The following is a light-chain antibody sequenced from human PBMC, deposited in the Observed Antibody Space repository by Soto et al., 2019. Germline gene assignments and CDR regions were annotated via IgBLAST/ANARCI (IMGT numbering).Light chain of an antibody. CDR3: AAWDASLNGYV. J-gene: IGLJ1*01. Sequence: QAVVTQPPSTSGTPRQRVTVSCSGSSSNIGSNTVNWYQHLPGTAPKLLIYSNNQRPSGVPDRFSGSKSGTSASLAVSGLQSEDEADYYCAAWDASLNGYVFGTGTKVTVL. CDR1: SSNIGSNT. V-gene: IGLV1-44*01. CDR2: SNN.